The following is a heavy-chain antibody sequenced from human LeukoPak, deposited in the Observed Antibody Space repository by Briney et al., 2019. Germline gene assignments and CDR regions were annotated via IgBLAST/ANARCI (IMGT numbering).Heavy chain of an antibody. J-gene: IGHJ6*03. CDR2: INSDGDST. V-gene: IGHV3-64*01. CDR3: ARGNSNYFHYYYMDV. CDR1: GFTFSSYG. Sequence: GGSLRLSCAASGFTFSSYGIHWVRQAPGKGLEYVSTINSDGDSTYYANSVKGRFTMSRDNSKNTLYLQMGSLRPEDMAVYYCARGNSNYFHYYYMDVWGKGTTVTVSS. D-gene: IGHD4-11*01.